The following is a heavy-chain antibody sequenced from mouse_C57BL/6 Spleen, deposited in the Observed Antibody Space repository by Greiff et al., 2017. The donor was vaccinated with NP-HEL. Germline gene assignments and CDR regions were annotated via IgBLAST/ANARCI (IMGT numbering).Heavy chain of an antibody. CDR1: GFSFNTYA. D-gene: IGHD2-2*01. Sequence: EVQLVESGGGLVQPKGSLKLSCAASGFSFNTYAMNWVRQAPGKGLEWVARIRSKSNNYATYYPDSVKDRFTISRDDSESMLYLQMNNLKTEDTAMYYCVREGGYGYSCAMDYWGQGTSVTVSS. V-gene: IGHV10-1*01. CDR2: IRSKSNNYAT. CDR3: VREGGYGYSCAMDY. J-gene: IGHJ4*01.